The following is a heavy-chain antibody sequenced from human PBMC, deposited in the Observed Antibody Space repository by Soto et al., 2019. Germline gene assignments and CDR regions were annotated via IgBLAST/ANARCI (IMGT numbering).Heavy chain of an antibody. CDR3: ARGRAPYQLPIWATNCYYGIDV. CDR2: INHSGST. CDR1: GGSFSGYY. Sequence: PSETLSLTCAVYGGSFSGYYWSWIRQPPGKGLEWIGEINHSGSTNYNPSLKSRVTISVDTSKNQFSLKLSSVTAADTAVYYCARGRAPYQLPIWATNCYYGIDVCGQGTTVAVYS. V-gene: IGHV4-34*01. D-gene: IGHD2-2*01. J-gene: IGHJ6*02.